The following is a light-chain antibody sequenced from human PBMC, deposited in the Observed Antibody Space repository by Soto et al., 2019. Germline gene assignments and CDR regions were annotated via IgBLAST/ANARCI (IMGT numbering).Light chain of an antibody. CDR2: AAS. V-gene: IGKV1-39*01. Sequence: DTQMTQSPSSLSASVGDRVTITCRASQSINTYLNWYQQKPGEAPNLLIYAASSLHSGVPPRFSGIGAETHFTITINSLQPEDFATYYCQQTASTPYTLGQGT. CDR1: QSINTY. J-gene: IGKJ2*01. CDR3: QQTASTPYT.